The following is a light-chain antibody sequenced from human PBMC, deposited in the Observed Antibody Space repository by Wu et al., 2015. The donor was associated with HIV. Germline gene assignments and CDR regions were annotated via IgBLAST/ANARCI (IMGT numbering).Light chain of an antibody. CDR1: QTVGSN. CDR2: DAS. V-gene: IGKV3-15*01. J-gene: IGKJ1*01. CDR3: QQYRDWSWT. Sequence: EVVMTQSPATLSVSPGERATLSCRASQTVGSNLAWYQQKPGQTPRLLIYDASTRATGIPGRFSGSGSGTAFTLTISSLQSEDLTVYYCQQYRDWSWTFGQGPRWNSN.